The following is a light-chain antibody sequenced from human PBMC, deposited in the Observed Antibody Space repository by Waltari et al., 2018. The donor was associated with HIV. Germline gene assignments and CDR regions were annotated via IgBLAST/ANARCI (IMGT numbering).Light chain of an antibody. J-gene: IGLJ2*01. CDR3: GTWDSSLNTPV. CDR1: TSNIETNY. V-gene: IGLV1-51*01. Sequence: QPVLTQPPSVSAAPGRSVTITCPGSTSNIETNYVSSYQQIPGTAPKLLIYDNKKRPSGIPELFSGSKSATSATLGITGLQTGDEAEYFCGTWDSSLNTPVFGGGSRLTVL. CDR2: DNK.